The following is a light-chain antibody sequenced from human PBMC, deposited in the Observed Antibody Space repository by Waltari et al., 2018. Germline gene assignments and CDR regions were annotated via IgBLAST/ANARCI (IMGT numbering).Light chain of an antibody. V-gene: IGKV3-15*01. J-gene: IGKJ1*01. CDR1: QSVSSN. CDR3: QQYNNWPSWT. CDR2: GAS. Sequence: EIVMTQSPATLSVSPGERATLSCRASQSVSSNLGWYQQKPGQAPMLLIYGASPRATGIPARFSVSGSVTQFTLTISSLQSEDFAVYSCQQYNNWPSWTFGQGTKVEIK.